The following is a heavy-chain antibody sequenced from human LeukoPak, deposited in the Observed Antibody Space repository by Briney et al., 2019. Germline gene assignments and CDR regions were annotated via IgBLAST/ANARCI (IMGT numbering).Heavy chain of an antibody. D-gene: IGHD6-19*01. V-gene: IGHV3-11*01. CDR3: ERPVCSSSGFIDY. J-gene: IGHJ4*02. CDR1: GFTFSDYY. Sequence: PGGSLRLSCAASGFTFSDYYISWIRQAPGKGLEWVSYINSSGSTIYSADSVKGRFTLSRDNAKNPLYLQMNSLRAEDTAVYYCERPVCSSSGFIDYGAQGNLVTVSS. CDR2: INSSGSTI.